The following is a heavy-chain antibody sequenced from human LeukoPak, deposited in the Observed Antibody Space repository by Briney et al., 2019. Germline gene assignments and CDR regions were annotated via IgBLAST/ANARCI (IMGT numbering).Heavy chain of an antibody. J-gene: IGHJ5*02. CDR1: GFTFSRYW. CDR2: INNDGSST. CDR3: ARDRASVAVPGTCPWFDP. D-gene: IGHD6-19*01. V-gene: IGHV3-74*01. Sequence: GGSLRLSCAASGFTFSRYWMHWVRQGPGKGLVWVSRINNDGSSTNYADSVKGRFTISRDKAKNTLYLQMNRLRDQDTAVYYCARDRASVAVPGTCPWFDPWGQGTLVTVSA.